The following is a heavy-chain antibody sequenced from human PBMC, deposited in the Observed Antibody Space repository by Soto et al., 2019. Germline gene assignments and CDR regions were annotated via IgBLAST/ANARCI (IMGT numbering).Heavy chain of an antibody. CDR1: GGGNLRDYR. Sequence: QVQLVQSGAEMKKPGSSVQVSCTASGGGNLRDYRTTWVRQAPGQGLEWMGGIIPKLGSANYAQNFQGRVTITADESTGTLNVELRSLRSEDTAVYYCARGGDGYIFGAVYWGQGTPVTVSS. D-gene: IGHD2-21*01. J-gene: IGHJ4*02. CDR3: ARGGDGYIFGAVY. CDR2: IIPKLGSA. V-gene: IGHV1-69*01.